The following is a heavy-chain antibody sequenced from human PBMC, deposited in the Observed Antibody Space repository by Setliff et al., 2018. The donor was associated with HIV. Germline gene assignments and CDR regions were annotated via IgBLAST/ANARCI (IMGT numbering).Heavy chain of an antibody. CDR2: IYYNGIT. Sequence: SETLSLTCTVSGGSISSYYWSWIRHQPGRGLEWIGNIYYNGITHYNPSLKSRLSISIDTSKNQFYLQLNSVTAADTSVFYCAREIVRVALDIWGPGTAVTVSS. J-gene: IGHJ3*02. CDR3: AREIVRVALDI. V-gene: IGHV4-59*06. D-gene: IGHD3-16*02. CDR1: GGSISSYY.